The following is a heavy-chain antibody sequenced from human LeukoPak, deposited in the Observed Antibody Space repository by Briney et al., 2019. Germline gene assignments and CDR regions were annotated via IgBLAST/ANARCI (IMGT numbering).Heavy chain of an antibody. V-gene: IGHV3-23*01. D-gene: IGHD6-19*01. CDR2: ISGSGGDT. CDR3: AKAAVAGLFYYYGMDV. CDR1: GFTFSNSA. J-gene: IGHJ6*04. Sequence: GGSLRLSCAASGFTFSNSAMSWVRQGPGKGLEWVSGISGSGGDTYYADSVKGRFTISRDNSMNTLYVHMNSLRAEDTAVYFCAKAAVAGLFYYYGMDVWGKGTTVTVSS.